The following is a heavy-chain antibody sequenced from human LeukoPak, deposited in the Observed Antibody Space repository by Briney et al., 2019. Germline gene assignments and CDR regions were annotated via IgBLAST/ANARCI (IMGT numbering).Heavy chain of an antibody. CDR2: FRYGGST. CDR3: ARVEAAAGALWYFDL. V-gene: IGHV4-39*01. Sequence: SETLSLTCTVSGDSISSSSDYWGWIRQPPGKGLEWIGAFRYGGSTYYNPSLKSRVIISVDTSKNQFSLKLSSVTAADTAVYYCARVEAAAGALWYFDLWGRGTLVTVSS. CDR1: GDSISSSSDY. D-gene: IGHD6-13*01. J-gene: IGHJ2*01.